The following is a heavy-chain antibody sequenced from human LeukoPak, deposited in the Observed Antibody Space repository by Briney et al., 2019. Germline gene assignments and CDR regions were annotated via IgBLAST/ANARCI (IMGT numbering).Heavy chain of an antibody. D-gene: IGHD3-10*01. V-gene: IGHV4-59*08. CDR3: ARQLVRGVSGLDY. CDR2: IYYSGST. Sequence: PSETLSLTCTVSGGSISSYYWSWIRQPPGKGLEWIGYIYYSGSTYYNPSLKSRITISVDTSKNQFSLKLTSVTAADTAVYYCARQLVRGVSGLDYWGQGTLVTVSS. J-gene: IGHJ4*02. CDR1: GGSISSYY.